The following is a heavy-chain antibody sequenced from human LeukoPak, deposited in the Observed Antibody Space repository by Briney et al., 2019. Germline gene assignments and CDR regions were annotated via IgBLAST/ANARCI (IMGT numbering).Heavy chain of an antibody. CDR2: IRYDGSNK. CDR1: GFTFSSYG. J-gene: IGHJ2*01. Sequence: PGGSLRLSCAASGFTFSSYGMHWVRQAPGKGLEWVAFIRYDGSNKYYADSVKGLFTISRDNSKNTLYLQMNSLRAEDTAVYYCAKRGVGDIYWYFDLWGRGTLVTVSS. V-gene: IGHV3-30*02. CDR3: AKRGVGDIYWYFDL. D-gene: IGHD3-10*01.